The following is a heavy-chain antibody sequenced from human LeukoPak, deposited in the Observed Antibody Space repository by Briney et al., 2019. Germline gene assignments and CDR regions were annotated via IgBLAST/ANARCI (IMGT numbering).Heavy chain of an antibody. Sequence: ASLKVSCKASGYTFTTSGINWVRQAPGQGLEWMGCINVYNGNTNYAQKLQGRVTMTTDTSTSTAYMELRSLRSDDTAVYYCARDHPVLLWFGQLDYWGQGTLVTVSS. CDR1: GYTFTTSG. D-gene: IGHD3-10*01. CDR3: ARDHPVLLWFGQLDY. V-gene: IGHV1-18*01. CDR2: INVYNGNT. J-gene: IGHJ4*02.